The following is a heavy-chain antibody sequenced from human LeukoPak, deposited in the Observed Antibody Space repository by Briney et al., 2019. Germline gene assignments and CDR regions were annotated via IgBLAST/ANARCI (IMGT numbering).Heavy chain of an antibody. CDR3: ARELVRRGWFYFDY. CDR2: IYYSGST. D-gene: IGHD2-8*02. J-gene: IGHJ4*02. CDR1: GGSISSGGYH. V-gene: IGHV4-31*03. Sequence: NASETLSLTCTVSGGSISSGGYHWSWLRQHPGKGLEWIRYIYYSGSTYYNPSLKSRVTISVDTSKNQFSLKLSSVTAADTAVYYCARELVRRGWFYFDYWGQGTLVTVSS.